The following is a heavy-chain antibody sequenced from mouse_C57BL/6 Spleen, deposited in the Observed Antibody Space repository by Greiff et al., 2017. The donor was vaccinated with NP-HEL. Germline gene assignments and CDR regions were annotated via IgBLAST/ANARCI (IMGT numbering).Heavy chain of an antibody. V-gene: IGHV5-4*01. CDR1: GFTFSSYA. Sequence: DVQLVESGGGLVKPGGSLKLSCAASGFTFSSYAMSWVRQTPEKRLEWVATISDGGSYTYYPDNVKGRFTISRDNAKNNLYLQMSHLKSEDTAMYYCARDLYGSSYDAMDYWGQGTSVTVSS. D-gene: IGHD1-1*01. J-gene: IGHJ4*01. CDR3: ARDLYGSSYDAMDY. CDR2: ISDGGSYT.